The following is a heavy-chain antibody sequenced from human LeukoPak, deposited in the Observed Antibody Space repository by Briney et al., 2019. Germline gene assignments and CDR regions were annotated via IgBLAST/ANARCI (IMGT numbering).Heavy chain of an antibody. CDR2: IWYDGSNK. CDR3: ARGVAAAGVDY. V-gene: IGHV3-33*01. J-gene: IGHJ4*02. D-gene: IGHD6-13*01. CDR1: GFTFSSYG. Sequence: PGGSLRLSCAASGFTFSSYGMPWVRQAPGKGLEWVAVIWYDGSNKYYADSVKGRFTISRDNSKNTLYLQMNSLRAEDTAVYYCARGVAAAGVDYWGQGTLVTVSS.